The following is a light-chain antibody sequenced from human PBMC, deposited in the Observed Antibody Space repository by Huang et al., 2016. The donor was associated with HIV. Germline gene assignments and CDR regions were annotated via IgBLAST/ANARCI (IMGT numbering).Light chain of an antibody. CDR1: QRITSY. V-gene: IGKV3-11*01. CDR2: DAS. J-gene: IGKJ1*01. Sequence: EIVLTQSPATLSLSPGERATLSCRASQRITSYLAWYQQKPGQPPRLLIYDASNRATGIPARFSGSGSGTDFTLTISRLEPEDFAFYYCQQYNNWPPGTFGQGTKVEIK. CDR3: QQYNNWPPGT.